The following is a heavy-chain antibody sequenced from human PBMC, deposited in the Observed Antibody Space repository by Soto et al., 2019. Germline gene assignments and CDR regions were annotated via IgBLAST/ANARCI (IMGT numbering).Heavy chain of an antibody. D-gene: IGHD2-2*02. CDR2: ISGSGGST. V-gene: IGHV3-23*01. CDR3: AKAGYCSSTSCYIQLRYYYYGMDV. J-gene: IGHJ6*02. CDR1: GFTFSSYA. Sequence: GGSLRLSCAASGFTFSSYAMSWVRQAPGKGLEWVSAISGSGGSTYYADSVKGRFTISRDKSKNTLYLQMNSLRAEDTAVYYCAKAGYCSSTSCYIQLRYYYYGMDVWGQGTTVTVSS.